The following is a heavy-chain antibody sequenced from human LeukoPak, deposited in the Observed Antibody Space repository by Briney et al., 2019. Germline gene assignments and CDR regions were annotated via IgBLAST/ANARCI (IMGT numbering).Heavy chain of an antibody. CDR2: IYYSGST. CDR3: ASWGGSSSWSRRWNY. D-gene: IGHD6-13*01. V-gene: IGHV4-30-4*08. Sequence: TLSLTCTFSGGSISSGDYYWSWIRQPPGKGLEWIGYIYYSGSTYYNPSLKSRVTISVDTSKNQFSLKLSSVTAADTAVYYCASWGGSSSWSRRWNYWGQGTLVTVSS. J-gene: IGHJ4*02. CDR1: GGSISSGDYY.